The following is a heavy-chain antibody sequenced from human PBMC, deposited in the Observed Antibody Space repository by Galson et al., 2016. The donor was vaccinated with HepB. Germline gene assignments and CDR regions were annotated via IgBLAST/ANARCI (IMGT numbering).Heavy chain of an antibody. V-gene: IGHV4-39*01. CDR2: MTYSGET. CDR3: ARQPGYYYDSSGYYYVNKLGNWYFDL. J-gene: IGHJ2*01. CDR1: AHTMSGTLYS. D-gene: IGHD3-22*01. Sequence: LSLTCTDPAHTMSGTLYSCGRVIPRPGKGLAWIGPMTYSGETYHSPLRKGRITISVDASKDQFSLKLSSVTAADTAVYYCARQPGYYYDSSGYYYVNKLGNWYFDLWGRGTLVTVSS.